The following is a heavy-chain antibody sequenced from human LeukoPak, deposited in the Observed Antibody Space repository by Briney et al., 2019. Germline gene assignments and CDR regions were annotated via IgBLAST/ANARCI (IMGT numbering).Heavy chain of an antibody. D-gene: IGHD4-11*01. CDR1: GGSISSYY. Sequence: SETLSLTCTVSGGSISSYYWSWIRQPPGKGLEWIGYIYYSGRTYYNPSLKSRITISVDTSKNQFSLKLSSVTAADTAVYYCARGFYSPHYWGQGTLASVSS. V-gene: IGHV4-59*01. J-gene: IGHJ4*02. CDR3: ARGFYSPHY. CDR2: IYYSGRT.